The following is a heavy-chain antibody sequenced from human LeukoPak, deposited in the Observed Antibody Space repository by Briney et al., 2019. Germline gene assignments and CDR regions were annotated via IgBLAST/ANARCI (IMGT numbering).Heavy chain of an antibody. Sequence: GGSLRLSCAASVFTFSSYAMSWVRQAPGKGLEWVSSISSSSSYIYYADSVKGRFTISRDNAKNSLYLQMNSLRAEDTAVYYCARVEAISSSWHPYYWGQGTLVTVSS. CDR1: VFTFSSYA. CDR3: ARVEAISSSWHPYY. CDR2: ISSSSSYI. D-gene: IGHD6-13*01. V-gene: IGHV3-21*01. J-gene: IGHJ4*02.